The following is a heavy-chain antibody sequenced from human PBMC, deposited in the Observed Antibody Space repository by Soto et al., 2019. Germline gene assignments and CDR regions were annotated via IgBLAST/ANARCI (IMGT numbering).Heavy chain of an antibody. Sequence: VQLVESGGGVVQPGRSLRLSCAASGFTFSDYAMHWVRQAPGKGLEWVAVVSHDGRNTHYADSVKGRFTISRDSSKNTASLEMTSLRAEDTADYYCAKGGRQWLVTSDFNYCGQGALVTVSS. CDR1: GFTFSDYA. CDR2: VSHDGRNT. J-gene: IGHJ4*02. CDR3: AKGGRQWLVTSDFNY. D-gene: IGHD6-19*01. V-gene: IGHV3-30*18.